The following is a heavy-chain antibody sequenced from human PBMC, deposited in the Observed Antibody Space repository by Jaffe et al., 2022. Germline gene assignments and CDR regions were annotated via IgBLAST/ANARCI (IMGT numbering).Heavy chain of an antibody. J-gene: IGHJ4*02. D-gene: IGHD2-2*02. V-gene: IGHV1-2*06. CDR1: GYTFTGYY. CDR3: AALGYCSSTSCYKEGY. Sequence: QVQLVQSGAEVKKPGASVKVSCKASGYTFTGYYMHWVRQAPGQGLEWMGRINPNSGGTNYAQKFQGRVTMTRDTSISTAYMELSRLRSDDTAVYYCAALGYCSSTSCYKEGYWGQGTLVTVSS. CDR2: INPNSGGT.